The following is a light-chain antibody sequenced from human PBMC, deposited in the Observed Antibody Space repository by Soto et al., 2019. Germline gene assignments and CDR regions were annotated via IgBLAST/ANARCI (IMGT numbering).Light chain of an antibody. J-gene: IGKJ5*01. V-gene: IGKV1-17*01. Sequence: IQMTQFPSSLSASVGDRVTITCRASQGIRNDLGWYQQKSGRAPKLLIYAASTLQSGVPLSFSGSGSGTSFTLTISSLQPEDFATYYCQQLLSYPITFGQGTRLEI. CDR3: QQLLSYPIT. CDR2: AAS. CDR1: QGIRND.